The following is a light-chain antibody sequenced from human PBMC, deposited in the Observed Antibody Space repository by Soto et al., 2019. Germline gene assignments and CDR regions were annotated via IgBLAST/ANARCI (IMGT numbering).Light chain of an antibody. CDR3: QKYNSAPLT. V-gene: IGKV1-27*01. CDR1: QGIAPY. J-gene: IGKJ4*01. CDR2: ATS. Sequence: DVQMTQSPSSLSAFVGDRVTITCRASQGIAPYLAWFQQKPGKDPKLLIYATSTLQSGVPSRFSGSGSGTDFTLTINSLQAEDVGTYYCQKYNSAPLTFGGGTKVEIK.